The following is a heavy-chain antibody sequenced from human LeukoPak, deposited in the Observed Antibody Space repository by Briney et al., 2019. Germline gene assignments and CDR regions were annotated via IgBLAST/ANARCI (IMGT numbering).Heavy chain of an antibody. D-gene: IGHD3-22*01. V-gene: IGHV3-9*01. Sequence: PGGSLRLSCAASGFTFDDYAMHWVRQAPGKSLEWVSGISWNSGSIGYADSVKGRFTISRDNSKDTLYLQMNSLRAEDTAVYYCATIYDSSGYNDYWGQGTLVTVSS. CDR2: ISWNSGSI. CDR3: ATIYDSSGYNDY. CDR1: GFTFDDYA. J-gene: IGHJ4*02.